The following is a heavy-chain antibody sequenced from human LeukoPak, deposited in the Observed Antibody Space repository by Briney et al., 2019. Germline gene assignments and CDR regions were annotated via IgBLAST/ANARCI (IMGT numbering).Heavy chain of an antibody. D-gene: IGHD2-2*02. CDR2: INHSGST. CDR3: ARGSYCSSTSCYTSSGDAEYFQH. CDR1: GGSLSGYY. Sequence: SETLSLTCAVYGGSLSGYYWSWIRQPPGKGLEWIGEINHSGSTNYNPSLKSRVTISVDTSKNQFSLKLSSVTAADTAVYYCARGSYCSSTSCYTSSGDAEYFQHWGQGTLVTVSS. J-gene: IGHJ1*01. V-gene: IGHV4-34*01.